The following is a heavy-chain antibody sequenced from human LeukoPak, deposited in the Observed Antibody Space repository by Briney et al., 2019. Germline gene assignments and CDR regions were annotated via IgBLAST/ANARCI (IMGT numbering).Heavy chain of an antibody. J-gene: IGHJ4*02. Sequence: ASVKVSCKASGYTFTSYGISWVRQAPGQGLEWMGWISAYNGNTNYAQKLQGRVTMTTDTSTSTAYMELRSLRSDDTAVYYCARGINYDFWSGQYFDYWGQGTLATVSS. V-gene: IGHV1-18*01. CDR2: ISAYNGNT. D-gene: IGHD3-3*01. CDR3: ARGINYDFWSGQYFDY. CDR1: GYTFTSYG.